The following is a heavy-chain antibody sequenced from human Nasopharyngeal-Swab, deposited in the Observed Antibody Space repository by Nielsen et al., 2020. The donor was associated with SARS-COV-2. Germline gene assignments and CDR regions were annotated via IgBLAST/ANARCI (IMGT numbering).Heavy chain of an antibody. J-gene: IGHJ6*02. V-gene: IGHV4-39*01. CDR3: ARQTGMDV. CDR1: GGSIMGSSYY. Sequence: SETLSLTCTVSGGSIMGSSYYWGWIRQPPGKGLEWIGVIYYTGSAHYSPSLKSRVTISVDTSRNQFFLRGASVTAEDTAVYYCARQTGMDVWGQGTSVTVSS. CDR2: IYYTGSA.